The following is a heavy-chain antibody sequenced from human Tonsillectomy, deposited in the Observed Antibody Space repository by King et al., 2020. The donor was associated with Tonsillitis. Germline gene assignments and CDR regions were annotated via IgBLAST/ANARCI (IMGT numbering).Heavy chain of an antibody. CDR1: GGSVSSGSYY. D-gene: IGHD3-9*01. CDR3: ARVYYDILTGYSPQVWLDP. Sequence: QLQESGPGLVKPSETLSLTCTVSGGSVSSGSYYWSWIRQPPGKGLEWIGYIYYSGSTNYNPSLKSRVTISLDTSKNQFSLKLSSVTAADTAVYYCARVYYDILTGYSPQVWLDPWGQGTLVTVSS. CDR2: IYYSGST. V-gene: IGHV4-61*01. J-gene: IGHJ5*02.